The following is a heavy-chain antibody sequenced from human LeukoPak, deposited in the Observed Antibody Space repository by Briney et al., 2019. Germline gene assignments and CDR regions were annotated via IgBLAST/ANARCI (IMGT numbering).Heavy chain of an antibody. CDR2: INHSGST. Sequence: SETLSLTCTVFGGSFSGYYWSWIRQPPGKGLEWIGDINHSGSTNYNPSLKSRVTISVDTSKNQFSLKLSSVTAADTAVYYCARGGGPYYMDVWGKGTTVTISS. J-gene: IGHJ6*03. V-gene: IGHV4-34*01. CDR1: GGSFSGYY. CDR3: ARGGGPYYMDV. D-gene: IGHD2-15*01.